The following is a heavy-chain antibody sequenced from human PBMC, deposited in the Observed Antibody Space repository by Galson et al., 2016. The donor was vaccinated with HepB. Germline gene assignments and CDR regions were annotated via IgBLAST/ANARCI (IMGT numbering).Heavy chain of an antibody. Sequence: SLRLSCAASGFTFSGYAMHWVRQAPGKGLEWVAVVSYDGSIISYADSVKGRFTISRHNSKNTLYLQMNTLRAEDTAVYYCARVGVGLDFDYWGRGTLVTVSS. CDR1: GFTFSGYA. CDR3: ARVGVGLDFDY. V-gene: IGHV3-30*04. J-gene: IGHJ4*02. CDR2: VSYDGSII.